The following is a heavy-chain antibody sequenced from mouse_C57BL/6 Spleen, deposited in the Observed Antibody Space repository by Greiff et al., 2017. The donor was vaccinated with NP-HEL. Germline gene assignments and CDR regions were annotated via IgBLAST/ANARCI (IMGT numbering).Heavy chain of an antibody. J-gene: IGHJ2*01. V-gene: IGHV1-26*01. Sequence: EVQLQQSGPELVKPGASVKISCKASGYTFTDYYMNWVKQSHGKSLEWIGDINPNNGGTSYNQKFKGKATLTVDKSSSTAYMELRSLTSEDSAVYYCALSNYVFYFDYWGQGTTLTVSS. CDR1: GYTFTDYY. CDR2: INPNNGGT. D-gene: IGHD2-5*01. CDR3: ALSNYVFYFDY.